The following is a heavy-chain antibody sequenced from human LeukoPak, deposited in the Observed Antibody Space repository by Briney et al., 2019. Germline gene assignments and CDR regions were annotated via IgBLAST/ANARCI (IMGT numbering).Heavy chain of an antibody. CDR2: ISGGGSGT. D-gene: IGHD3-22*01. V-gene: IGHV3-23*01. J-gene: IGHJ3*02. CDR1: GFTFSSYA. CDR3: AKAVGSSGYFSRDAFDI. Sequence: GGSLRLSCEASGFTFSSYAMSWVRQAPGKGLEWVAVISGGGSGTYYADSVRGRFTISRDNSKNTVYLQMNSLRAEDTAIYYCAKAVGSSGYFSRDAFDIWGQGTLVTVSS.